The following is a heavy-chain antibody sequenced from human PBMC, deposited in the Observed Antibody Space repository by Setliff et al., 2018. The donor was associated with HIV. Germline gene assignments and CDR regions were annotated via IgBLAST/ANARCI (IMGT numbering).Heavy chain of an antibody. CDR1: GGSIRNGNYY. CDR3: ARDEGVVAATETYYYNGLDV. CDR2: VYITGMT. D-gene: IGHD2-15*01. Sequence: SETLSLTCTVSGGSIRNGNYYWNWIRQPAGKGLEWIGRVYITGMTNYNLSLKSRVTISLDTSKSQFSLKLSSVTAADTAVYYCARDEGVVAATETYYYNGLDVWGQGTTVTVSS. J-gene: IGHJ6*02. V-gene: IGHV4-61*02.